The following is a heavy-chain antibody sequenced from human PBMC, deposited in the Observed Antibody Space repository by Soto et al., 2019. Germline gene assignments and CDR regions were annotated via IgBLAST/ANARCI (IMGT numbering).Heavy chain of an antibody. CDR2: IKQDGSEK. J-gene: IGHJ5*02. Sequence: GGSLRLSCAASGFTFSSYWMSWVRQAPGKGLEWVANIKQDGSEKYYVDSVKGRFTISRDNAKNSLYLQMNSLRAEDTAVYYCARDRNGDSYGVNWFYPWGQGTLVTVSS. CDR3: ARDRNGDSYGVNWFYP. CDR1: GFTFSSYW. D-gene: IGHD5-18*01. V-gene: IGHV3-7*01.